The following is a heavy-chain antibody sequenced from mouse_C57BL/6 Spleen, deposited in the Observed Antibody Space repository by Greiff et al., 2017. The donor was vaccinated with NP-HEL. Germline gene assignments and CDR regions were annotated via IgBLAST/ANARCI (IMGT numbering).Heavy chain of an antibody. CDR3: ARGGYGTTDGGYYFDY. D-gene: IGHD1-1*01. CDR1: GYTFTSYW. CDR2: INPSNGGT. Sequence: QVQLQQPGTELVKPGASVKLSCKASGYTFTSYWMHWVKQRPGQGLEWIGNINPSNGGTNYNEKFKSKATLTVDKSSSTAYMQLSSLTSEDSAVYYCARGGYGTTDGGYYFDYWGQGTTLTVSS. J-gene: IGHJ2*01. V-gene: IGHV1-53*01.